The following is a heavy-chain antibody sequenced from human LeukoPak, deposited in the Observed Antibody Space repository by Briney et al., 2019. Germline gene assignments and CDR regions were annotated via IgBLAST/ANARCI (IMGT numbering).Heavy chain of an antibody. CDR2: IKEDGSTK. CDR1: GFTFSNYW. CDR3: ARIGYSSSSYDY. V-gene: IGHV3-7*01. D-gene: IGHD6-6*01. Sequence: GGSLRLSCAASGFTFSNYWMSWVRQAPGKGLEWVANIKEDGSTKYYVDSVKGRFTISRASAKNSVYLQISSLRVEDTAVYYCARIGYSSSSYDYWGQGTLVTVSS. J-gene: IGHJ4*02.